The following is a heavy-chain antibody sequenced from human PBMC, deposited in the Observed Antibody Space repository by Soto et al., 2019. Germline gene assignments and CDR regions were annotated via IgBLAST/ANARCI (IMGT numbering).Heavy chain of an antibody. Sequence: ASVKVSCKASGYTFPTYGFSWVRQAPGQGVEWMGWINPNNGQTRYAKNFQGRVAMTTDTSTSTAYMELRSLRSEDTAVYYCARDIPWVCGGGSCLTNEDNYNTDVWCQ. J-gene: IGHJ6*02. CDR3: ARDIPWVCGGGSCLTNEDNYNTDV. CDR2: INPNNGQT. CDR1: GYTFPTYG. D-gene: IGHD2-15*01. V-gene: IGHV1-18*01.